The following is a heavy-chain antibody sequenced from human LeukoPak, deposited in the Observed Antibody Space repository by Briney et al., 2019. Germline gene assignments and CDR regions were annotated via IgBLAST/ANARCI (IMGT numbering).Heavy chain of an antibody. CDR2: INPNSGGT. Sequence: ASVKVSCKASGYTFTGYYMHWVRQAPGQGLEWMGWINPNSGGTNYAQKFQGRVTMTRDTSISTAYMELSRLRSDDTAVYYCARAGNSYGYSSVWYFDYWGQGTLVTVSS. CDR3: ARAGNSYGYSSVWYFDY. J-gene: IGHJ4*02. V-gene: IGHV1-2*02. CDR1: GYTFTGYY. D-gene: IGHD5-18*01.